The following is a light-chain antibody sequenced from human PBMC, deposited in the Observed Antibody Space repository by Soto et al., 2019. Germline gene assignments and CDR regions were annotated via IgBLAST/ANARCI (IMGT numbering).Light chain of an antibody. CDR1: SSNIGSNT. CDR3: AAWDYNLNAYV. V-gene: IGLV1-44*01. CDR2: SNN. Sequence: QSVLTQPPSASGTPGQRVTISCSGSSSNIGSNTFNWYQQLPGTAPHVLIYSNNQQPSGVPARFSGSNSETSASLAISGLQCQDEADYYCAAWDYNLNAYVFGIGSKVTV. J-gene: IGLJ1*01.